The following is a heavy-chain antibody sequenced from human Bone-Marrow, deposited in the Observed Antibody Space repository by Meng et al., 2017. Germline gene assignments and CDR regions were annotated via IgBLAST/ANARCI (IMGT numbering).Heavy chain of an antibody. CDR2: IYYSGST. D-gene: IGHD5-24*01. V-gene: IGHV4-30-4*01. CDR3: ARVETATTNPYFDY. Sequence: QVQLQESGPGLVKPSQTLSLTCTVSGGSISSGDYYWSWIRQPPGRGLEWIGYIYYSGSTYYNPSLRSRVTISVDTSKNQFSLILTSVTAADTAVYFCARVETATTNPYFDYWGQGTLVTVYS. J-gene: IGHJ4*02. CDR1: GGSISSGDYY.